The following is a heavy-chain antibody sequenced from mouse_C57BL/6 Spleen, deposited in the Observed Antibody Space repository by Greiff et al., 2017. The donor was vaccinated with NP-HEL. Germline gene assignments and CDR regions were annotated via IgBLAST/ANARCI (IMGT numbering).Heavy chain of an antibody. CDR2: IHPNSGST. V-gene: IGHV1-64*01. J-gene: IGHJ3*01. Sequence: VQLQQSGAELVKPGASVKLSCKASGYTFTSYWMHWVKQRPGQGLEWIGMIHPNSGSTNYNEKFKSKATLTVDKSSSTAYMQLSSLTSEDSAVYYCARWAIYYDYDGFAYWGQGTLVTVSA. CDR1: GYTFTSYW. CDR3: ARWAIYYDYDGFAY. D-gene: IGHD2-4*01.